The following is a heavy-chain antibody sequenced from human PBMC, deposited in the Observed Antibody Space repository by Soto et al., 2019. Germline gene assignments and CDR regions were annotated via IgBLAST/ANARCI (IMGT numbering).Heavy chain of an antibody. CDR1: GGSFSGYY. D-gene: IGHD3-10*01. Sequence: QVQLQQWGAGLLKPSETLSLTCAVYGGSFSGYYWSWIRQPPGKGLEWIGEINHSGSTNYNPSLKCRVTISVDTSKNQFSLKLSSVTAADTAVYYCARGKWFGEFGNWGQGTMVTVSS. CDR3: ARGKWFGEFGN. V-gene: IGHV4-34*01. CDR2: INHSGST. J-gene: IGHJ3*01.